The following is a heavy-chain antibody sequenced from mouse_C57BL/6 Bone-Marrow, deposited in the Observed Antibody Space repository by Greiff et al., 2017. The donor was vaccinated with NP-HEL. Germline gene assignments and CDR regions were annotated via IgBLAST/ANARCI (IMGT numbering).Heavy chain of an antibody. D-gene: IGHD2-3*01. CDR3: TRPYEGYYGSY. Sequence: QVQLQQPGAELVRPGSSVKLSCKASGYTFTSYWMDWVKQRPGQGLEWIGNIYPSDSETHYNQKFKDKATLTVDKSSSTAYMQLRSLTSEDSAVYYCTRPYEGYYGSYGGQGTLVTVSA. CDR1: GYTFTSYW. V-gene: IGHV1-61*01. CDR2: IYPSDSET. J-gene: IGHJ3*01.